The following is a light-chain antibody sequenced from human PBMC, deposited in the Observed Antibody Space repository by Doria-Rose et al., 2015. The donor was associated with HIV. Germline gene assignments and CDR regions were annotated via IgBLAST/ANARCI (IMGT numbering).Light chain of an antibody. Sequence: EIVLTQSPLSLSVTPGQPASISCRSSQSLVNSDGKTYLYWYLQKPGQPPQLLIYEVSSRFSGVPDRFSGSGSGTDFTLKISRVEPEDLGVYYCMQTILLPFTFGPGTTVDIK. CDR3: MQTILLPFT. J-gene: IGKJ3*01. CDR1: QSLVNSDGKTY. V-gene: IGKV2D-29*01. CDR2: EVS.